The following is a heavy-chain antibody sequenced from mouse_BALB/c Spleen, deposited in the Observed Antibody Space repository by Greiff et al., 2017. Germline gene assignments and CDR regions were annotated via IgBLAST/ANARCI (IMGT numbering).Heavy chain of an antibody. Sequence: VQLQQSGPELVKPGASVKMSCKASGYTFTSYVMHWVKQKPGQGLEWIGYINPYNDGTKYNEKFKGKATLTSDKSSSTAYMELSSLTSEDSAVYYCAREGLLPAMDYWGQGTSVTVSS. D-gene: IGHD2-1*01. J-gene: IGHJ4*01. CDR3: AREGLLPAMDY. V-gene: IGHV1-14*01. CDR1: GYTFTSYV. CDR2: INPYNDGT.